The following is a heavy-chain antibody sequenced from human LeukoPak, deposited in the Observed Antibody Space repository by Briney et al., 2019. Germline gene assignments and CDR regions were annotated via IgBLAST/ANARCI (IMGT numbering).Heavy chain of an antibody. J-gene: IGHJ4*02. CDR2: ISYDGSNK. Sequence: GGSLRLSCAASGFTFSSYAMSWVRQAPGKGLEWVAVISYDGSNKYYADSVKGRFTISRDNSKNTLYLQMNSLRAEDTAVYYCAKVHGPATVTTFDYWGQGTLVTVSS. D-gene: IGHD4-17*01. CDR1: GFTFSSYA. CDR3: AKVHGPATVTTFDY. V-gene: IGHV3-30*18.